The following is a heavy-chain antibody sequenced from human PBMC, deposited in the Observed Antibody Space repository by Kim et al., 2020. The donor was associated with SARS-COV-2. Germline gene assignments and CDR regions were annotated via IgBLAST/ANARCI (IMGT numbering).Heavy chain of an antibody. CDR1: GGSISSYY. CDR2: IYYSGST. Sequence: SETLSLTCTVSGGSISSYYWSWIRQPPGKGLEWIGYIYYSGSTNYNPSLKSRVTISVDTSKNQFSLKLSSVTAADTAVYYCARGGYYYDSSGYYGREFDYWGQGTLVTVSS. D-gene: IGHD3-22*01. V-gene: IGHV4-59*01. J-gene: IGHJ4*02. CDR3: ARGGYYYDSSGYYGREFDY.